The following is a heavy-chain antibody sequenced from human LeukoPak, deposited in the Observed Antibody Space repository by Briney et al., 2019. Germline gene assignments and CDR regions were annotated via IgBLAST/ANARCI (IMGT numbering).Heavy chain of an antibody. D-gene: IGHD4-11*01. CDR2: ISYDGSNK. CDR1: GFTFSSYG. CDR3: AVKDYSNYDPVDY. V-gene: IGHV3-30*03. Sequence: GRSLRLSCAASGFTFSSYGMHWVRQAPGKGLEWVAVISYDGSNKYYADSVKGRFTISRDNSKNTLYLQMNSLRAEDTAVYYCAVKDYSNYDPVDYWGQGTLVTVSS. J-gene: IGHJ4*02.